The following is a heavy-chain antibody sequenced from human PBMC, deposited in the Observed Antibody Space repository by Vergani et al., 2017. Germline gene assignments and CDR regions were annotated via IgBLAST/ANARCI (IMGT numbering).Heavy chain of an antibody. D-gene: IGHD2-2*01. Sequence: QVQLVQSGAEVKKPGASVKVSCKASGYTFTGYYMHWVRQAPGQGLEWMGWINPNSGGTNYAQTFQGRVTMTRDTSISTAYMELSRLRSDDTAVYYCARVRADMVVVPAVSYFDYWGQGTLVTVSS. CDR3: ARVRADMVVVPAVSYFDY. V-gene: IGHV1-2*02. CDR1: GYTFTGYY. CDR2: INPNSGGT. J-gene: IGHJ4*02.